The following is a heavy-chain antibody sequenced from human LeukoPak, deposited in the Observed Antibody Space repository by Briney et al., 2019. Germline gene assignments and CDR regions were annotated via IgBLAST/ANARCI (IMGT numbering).Heavy chain of an antibody. CDR3: ARGGGLQRRYFEY. CDR2: FTAGGSST. V-gene: IGHV3-23*01. Sequence: GGSLRLSCAASGFSVSNYALSWVRQAPGKGLEWVSSFTAGGSSTYNTDSVEGRFTISRDISKNTLYLQMNSLRAEDTAIYYCARGGGLQRRYFEYWGQGTLLTVSS. CDR1: GFSVSNYA. D-gene: IGHD2-15*01. J-gene: IGHJ4*02.